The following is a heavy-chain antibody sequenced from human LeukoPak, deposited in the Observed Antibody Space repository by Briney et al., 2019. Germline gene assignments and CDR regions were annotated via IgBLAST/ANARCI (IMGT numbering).Heavy chain of an antibody. D-gene: IGHD6-19*01. CDR1: GFTFNTYV. CDR3: AKDARRSSGWWFFDH. J-gene: IGHJ4*02. CDR2: ISGSGGST. V-gene: IGHV3-23*01. Sequence: GGSLRLSCAASGFTFNTYVMNWVRQAPGKGLESVSDISGSGGSTYYADSVKGRFPISRDNSKNTLFLQMNSLRAEDTAVYFCAKDARRSSGWWFFDHWGQGTLVTVSS.